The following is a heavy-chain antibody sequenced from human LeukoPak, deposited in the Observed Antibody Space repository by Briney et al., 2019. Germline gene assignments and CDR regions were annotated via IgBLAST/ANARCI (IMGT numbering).Heavy chain of an antibody. CDR2: ISGSGGST. Sequence: QTGGSLRLSCAASGFTFSSYAMSWVRQAPGKGLEWVSAISGSGGSTYYADSVKGRFTISRDNSKNTLYLQMNSLRAEDTAVYYCAKGGPSGSPIRRPLYYFDYWGQGTLVTVSS. CDR3: AKGGPSGSPIRRPLYYFDY. V-gene: IGHV3-23*01. CDR1: GFTFSSYA. D-gene: IGHD1-26*01. J-gene: IGHJ4*02.